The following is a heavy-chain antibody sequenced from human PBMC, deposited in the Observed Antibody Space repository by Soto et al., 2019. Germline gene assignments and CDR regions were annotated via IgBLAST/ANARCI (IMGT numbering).Heavy chain of an antibody. V-gene: IGHV3-21*01. CDR1: GFTFSSYS. Sequence: GGSLRLSCAASGFTFSSYSMNWVRQAPGKGLEWVSSISSSSSYIYYADSGKGRFTISEDNAKNSLYLQMNSLRAEDTAVYYCARDKSSRYCSSTSCPPPTTYYYYYYMDVWGKGTTVTVSS. J-gene: IGHJ6*03. CDR2: ISSSSSYI. CDR3: ARDKSSRYCSSTSCPPPTTYYYYYYMDV. D-gene: IGHD2-2*01.